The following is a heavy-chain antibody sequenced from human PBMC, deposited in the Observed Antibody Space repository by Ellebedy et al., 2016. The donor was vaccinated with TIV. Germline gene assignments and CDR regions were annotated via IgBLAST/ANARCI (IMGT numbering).Heavy chain of an antibody. V-gene: IGHV3-9*01. CDR3: AKAYDSDYNGAVFDY. CDR1: GFTFDDYA. D-gene: IGHD3-22*01. J-gene: IGHJ4*02. CDR2: ISWNSGSI. Sequence: SLKTSXEASGFTFDDYAMHWVRQPPGKGLEWVSGISWNSGSIGYADSVKGRFTISRDNAKNSLFLQMNSLRPEDTAFYYCAKAYDSDYNGAVFDYWGQGTLVTVSS.